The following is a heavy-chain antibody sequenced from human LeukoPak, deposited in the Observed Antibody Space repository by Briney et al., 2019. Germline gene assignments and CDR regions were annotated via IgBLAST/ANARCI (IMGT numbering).Heavy chain of an antibody. Sequence: GGSLRLSCAASGFTFSSYGMHWVRQAPGKGLEWVAVISYDGSNKYYADSVKGRFTISRDNSKNTLYLQMNSLSAEDTAVYYCAKVRTIFGVVITDAFDIWGQGTMVTVSS. CDR1: GFTFSSYG. V-gene: IGHV3-30*18. J-gene: IGHJ3*02. CDR3: AKVRTIFGVVITDAFDI. D-gene: IGHD3-3*01. CDR2: ISYDGSNK.